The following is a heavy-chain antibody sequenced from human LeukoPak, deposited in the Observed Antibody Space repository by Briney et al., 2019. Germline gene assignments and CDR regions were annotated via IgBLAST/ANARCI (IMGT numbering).Heavy chain of an antibody. Sequence: SETLSLTCAVYGGSFSGYYWSWIRQPPGKGLEWIGEINHSGSTNYNPSLKSRVTISVDTSKNQFSLKLSSVTAADTAVYYCARIPAWIVGATDYWGQGTLVTVSS. CDR2: INHSGST. CDR1: GGSFSGYY. CDR3: ARIPAWIVGATDY. V-gene: IGHV4-34*01. J-gene: IGHJ4*02. D-gene: IGHD1-26*01.